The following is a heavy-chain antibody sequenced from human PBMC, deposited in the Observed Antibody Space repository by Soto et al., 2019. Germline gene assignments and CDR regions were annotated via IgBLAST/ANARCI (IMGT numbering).Heavy chain of an antibody. Sequence: QVQLVESGGGVVQPGRSLRLSCAASGFTFSSYAMHWVRQAPGKGLEWVAVISYDGSNKYYADSVKGRFTISRDNSKNTLYLQMNSLRAEDTAVYYCARGRMVEWELQSYLGQGTLVTVSS. CDR3: ARGRMVEWELQSY. D-gene: IGHD1-26*01. CDR2: ISYDGSNK. V-gene: IGHV3-30-3*01. CDR1: GFTFSSYA. J-gene: IGHJ4*02.